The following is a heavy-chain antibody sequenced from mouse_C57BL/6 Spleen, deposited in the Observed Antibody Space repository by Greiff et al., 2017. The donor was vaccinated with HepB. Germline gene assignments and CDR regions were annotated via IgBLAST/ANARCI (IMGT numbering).Heavy chain of an antibody. CDR3: ARTAYYSKRDFDY. D-gene: IGHD2-5*01. Sequence: VQLQQPGAELVTPGASVKLSCKASGYTFTSYWMHWVKQRPGQGLEWIGEIDPSDSYTNYNQKFKGKSTLTVDKSSSTAYMQLSSLTSEDSAVYYCARTAYYSKRDFDYWGQGTTLTVSS. CDR2: IDPSDSYT. CDR1: GYTFTSYW. V-gene: IGHV1-69*01. J-gene: IGHJ2*01.